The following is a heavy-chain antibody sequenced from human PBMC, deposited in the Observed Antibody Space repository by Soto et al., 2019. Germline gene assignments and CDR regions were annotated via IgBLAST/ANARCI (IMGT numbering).Heavy chain of an antibody. Sequence: EVQLVESGGGLVKPGGSLRLSCAASGFTFSSYSMNWVRQAPGKGLEWVSSISSSSSYIYYADSVKDRFTISRDNAKNSRYLKMNSLRAEDTAVYYCARLGAGDLWSGYYSTYYYYYMGVWGKGTTVTVSS. CDR1: GFTFSSYS. V-gene: IGHV3-21*01. CDR3: ARLGAGDLWSGYYSTYYYYYMGV. CDR2: ISSSSSYI. J-gene: IGHJ6*03. D-gene: IGHD3-3*01.